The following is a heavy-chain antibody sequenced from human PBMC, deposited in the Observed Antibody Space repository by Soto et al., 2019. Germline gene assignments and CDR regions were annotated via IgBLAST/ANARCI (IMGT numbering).Heavy chain of an antibody. V-gene: IGHV3-66*01. Sequence: EVQLVESGGDLVQPGGSLRLSCAASGFTVTSSYISWVRQAPGKRLEWVSTIYSSGSTYYADSVGGRFIISRDISENTVDLQMNSLTVEDTAVYYCAREASGSGWWSQGSFESWGQGTLVTVSS. CDR1: GFTVTSSY. D-gene: IGHD6-19*01. CDR3: AREASGSGWWSQGSFES. CDR2: IYSSGST. J-gene: IGHJ5*01.